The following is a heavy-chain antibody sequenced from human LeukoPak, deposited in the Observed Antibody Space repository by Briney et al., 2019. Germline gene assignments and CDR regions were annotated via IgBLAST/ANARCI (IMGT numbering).Heavy chain of an antibody. CDR2: INHNSGGT. Sequence: ASVKVSCKASGYTFTGYYMHWVRQAPGQGLEWMGWINHNSGGTNYAQKFQGRVTMTRDTSISTAYMELSRLRSDDTAVYYCARDPRNVVVPAALYFDYWGQGTLVTVSS. D-gene: IGHD2-2*01. V-gene: IGHV1-2*02. CDR1: GYTFTGYY. CDR3: ARDPRNVVVPAALYFDY. J-gene: IGHJ4*02.